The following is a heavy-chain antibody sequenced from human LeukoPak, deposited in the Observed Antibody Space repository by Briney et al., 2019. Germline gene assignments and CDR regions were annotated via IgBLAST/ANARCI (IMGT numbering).Heavy chain of an antibody. CDR3: ARERGVVITSYMDV. V-gene: IGHV1-2*02. CDR2: INPNSGGT. J-gene: IGHJ6*03. Sequence: GASVKVSCKAFGYTFTDYYIHWVRQAPGQGLEWMGWINPNSGGTNYAQKFQGRVTMTRDTSISTAHMELSRLRSEDTAVYYCARERGVVITSYMDVWGKGTTVTVSS. D-gene: IGHD3-3*01. CDR1: GYTFTDYY.